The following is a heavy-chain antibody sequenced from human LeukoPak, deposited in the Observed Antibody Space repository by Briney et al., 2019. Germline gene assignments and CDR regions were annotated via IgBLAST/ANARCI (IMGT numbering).Heavy chain of an antibody. D-gene: IGHD2-2*01. CDR3: ARARSAMTDYGLDV. CDR1: GGSISSYY. J-gene: IGHJ6*02. V-gene: IGHV4-59*01. Sequence: SETLSLTCTVSGGSISSYYWSWIRQPPGKGLEWVGYIFSSGSTNYNPSLKSQVTISVDTSKNQLSLKLNSVAAADTAVYYCARARSAMTDYGLDVWGQGTTVTVSS. CDR2: IFSSGST.